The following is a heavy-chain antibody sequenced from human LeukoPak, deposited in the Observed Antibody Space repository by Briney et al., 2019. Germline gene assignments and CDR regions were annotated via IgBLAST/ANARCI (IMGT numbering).Heavy chain of an antibody. V-gene: IGHV1-2*02. Sequence: ASVKVSCKASGYTFTGYYMHWVRQAPGQGLEWMGWINPNSGGTNYAQKFQGRVTMTRDTSISTAYMELSRLRSDDTAVYYCARARGITMVRGVIPSWFDPWGQGTLVTVSS. CDR3: ARARGITMVRGVIPSWFDP. CDR2: INPNSGGT. D-gene: IGHD3-10*01. J-gene: IGHJ5*02. CDR1: GYTFTGYY.